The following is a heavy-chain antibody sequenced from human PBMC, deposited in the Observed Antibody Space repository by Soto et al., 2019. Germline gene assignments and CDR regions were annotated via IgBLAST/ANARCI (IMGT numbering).Heavy chain of an antibody. J-gene: IGHJ3*02. D-gene: IGHD6-13*01. V-gene: IGHV4-59*12. CDR2: VYFSGST. CDR1: GGSISSYY. Sequence: PSETLSLTCTISGGSISSYYWSWIRQTPGKGLEWIGYVYFSGSTNYNPSLKSRVTISVDTSKNQFSLKLTSVTAADTAVYYCARVGYSSSWYRRGAFDIWGQGTMVTVSS. CDR3: ARVGYSSSWYRRGAFDI.